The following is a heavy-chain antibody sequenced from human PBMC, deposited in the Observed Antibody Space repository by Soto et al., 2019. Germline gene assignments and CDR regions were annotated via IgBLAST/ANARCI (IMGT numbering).Heavy chain of an antibody. CDR3: AEDTYYHDRSDYDIFDY. CDR1: GGTFSSYA. V-gene: IGHV1-69*13. D-gene: IGHD3-22*01. CDR2: IIPIFGTA. J-gene: IGHJ4*02. Sequence: SVKVSCKASGGTFSSYAISRVRQAPGQGLEWMGGIIPIFGTANYAQKFQGRATITADESTSTAYMELSSLRSEDTAVYYCAEDTYYHDRSDYDIFDYWGQGTPVTVSS.